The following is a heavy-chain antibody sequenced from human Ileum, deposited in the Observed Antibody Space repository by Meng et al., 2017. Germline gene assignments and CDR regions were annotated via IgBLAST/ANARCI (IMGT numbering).Heavy chain of an antibody. J-gene: IGHJ6*02. CDR1: GFTFSSYA. D-gene: IGHD3-10*01. Sequence: GGSLRLSCAASGFTFSSYAMSWVRQAPGKGLEWVSAISGSGGSTYYADSVKGRFTISRDNSKNTLYLQMNSLRAEDTAVYYCARIWFGELHYYGMDVWGQGTMVTVSS. CDR3: ARIWFGELHYYGMDV. CDR2: ISGSGGST. V-gene: IGHV3-23*01.